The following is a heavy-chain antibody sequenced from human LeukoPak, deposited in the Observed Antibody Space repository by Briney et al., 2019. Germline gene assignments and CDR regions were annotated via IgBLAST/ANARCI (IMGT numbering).Heavy chain of an antibody. Sequence: SVKVSCKASGGTFSNYAISWLRQAPGEGLEWMGGIIPIFGTANYAQKFQGRVTITADESTSTAYVELSSLRSEDTAVYYCARVRGGNSVWGFDYWGQGTLVTVSS. CDR3: ARVRGGNSVWGFDY. D-gene: IGHD4-23*01. V-gene: IGHV1-69*13. J-gene: IGHJ4*02. CDR2: IIPIFGTA. CDR1: GGTFSNYA.